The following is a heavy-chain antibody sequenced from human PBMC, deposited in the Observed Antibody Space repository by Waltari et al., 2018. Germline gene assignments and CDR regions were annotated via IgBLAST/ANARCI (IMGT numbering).Heavy chain of an antibody. CDR3: AKGMVVAAAPYYYYYMDV. J-gene: IGHJ6*03. Sequence: QVQLVESGGGVVQPGGSLRLSCAASGFTFSSYGMHWVRQAPGKGLEWVAFIRYDGSNKYYADSVKGRFTISRDKSKNTLYLQMNSLRAEDTAVYYCAKGMVVAAAPYYYYYMDVWGKGTTVTVSS. D-gene: IGHD2-15*01. V-gene: IGHV3-30*02. CDR2: IRYDGSNK. CDR1: GFTFSSYG.